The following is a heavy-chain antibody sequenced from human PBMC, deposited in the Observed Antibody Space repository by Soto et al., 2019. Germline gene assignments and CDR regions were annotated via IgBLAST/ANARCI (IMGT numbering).Heavy chain of an antibody. J-gene: IGHJ4*02. CDR1: GYTFITYA. D-gene: IGHD6-19*01. CDR2: INAGNGNT. Sequence: ASVKVSCKAPGYTFITYAMHWVRQAPGQRLEWMGWINAGNGNTKYSQKFQGRVSITRDTSASTAYMELSSLRSEDTAVYYCARGIIVGGWYPYYFDYWGQGTLVTVSS. V-gene: IGHV1-3*01. CDR3: ARGIIVGGWYPYYFDY.